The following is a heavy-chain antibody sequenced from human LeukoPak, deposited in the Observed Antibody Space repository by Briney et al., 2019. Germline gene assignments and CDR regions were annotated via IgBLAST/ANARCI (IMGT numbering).Heavy chain of an antibody. Sequence: SETLSLTCAVYGGSFSGYYWSWIRQPPGKGLEWIGEINHSGGTNYNPSLKSRVTISVDTSKNQFSLKLSSVTAADTAVYYCAGGTILYYFDYWGQGTLVTVSS. CDR1: GGSFSGYY. V-gene: IGHV4-34*01. D-gene: IGHD1-1*01. J-gene: IGHJ4*02. CDR2: INHSGGT. CDR3: AGGTILYYFDY.